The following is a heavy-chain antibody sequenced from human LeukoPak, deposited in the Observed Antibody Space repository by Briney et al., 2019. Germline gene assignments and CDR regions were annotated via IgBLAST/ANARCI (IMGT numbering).Heavy chain of an antibody. V-gene: IGHV3-23*01. CDR2: ISGSGGST. D-gene: IGHD1-26*01. CDR3: AKEIFFKWELLSYFDY. CDR1: GFSVSSYA. J-gene: IGHJ4*02. Sequence: GGSLSLSCAPSGFSVSSYAMSWVRQPPGKGLEWVPAISGSGGSTYYADSVKGRFTISRDNSKNTLYLQMNSLRAEDTAVYYCAKEIFFKWELLSYFDYWGQGTLVTVSS.